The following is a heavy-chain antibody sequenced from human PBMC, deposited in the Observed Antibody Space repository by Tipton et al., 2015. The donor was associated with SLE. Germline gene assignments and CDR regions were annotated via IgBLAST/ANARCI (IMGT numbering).Heavy chain of an antibody. V-gene: IGHV4-28*01. J-gene: IGHJ4*02. CDR3: ARSMGAGTCRGGDCFAPFDS. Sequence: TLSLTCAVSGYSISSRHWWGWIRQPPGKGLEWIGYLYYGGNTYYNPSLESRVTLSVDTSKNQFSLKLSYVTAVDTAVYYCARSMGAGTCRGGDCFAPFDSWGQGSLVTVSS. CDR2: LYYGGNT. CDR1: GYSISSRHW. D-gene: IGHD2-21*02.